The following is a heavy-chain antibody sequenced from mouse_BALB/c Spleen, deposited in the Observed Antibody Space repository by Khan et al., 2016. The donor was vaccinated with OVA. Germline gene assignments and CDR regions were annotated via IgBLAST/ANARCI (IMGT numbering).Heavy chain of an antibody. CDR3: TRFGYRFDY. Sequence: EVQLQESGTVLARPGTSVKISCKASGYTFTNYCMHWVKQRPGQGLEWIGAIYPGNSETSYNQKFKGQAKLTAVTSHSPAYMELNNLTNEDYLVYYRTRFGYRFDYWGQGTLVTVSA. CDR1: GYTFTNYC. J-gene: IGHJ3*01. D-gene: IGHD1-2*01. CDR2: IYPGNSET. V-gene: IGHV1-5*01.